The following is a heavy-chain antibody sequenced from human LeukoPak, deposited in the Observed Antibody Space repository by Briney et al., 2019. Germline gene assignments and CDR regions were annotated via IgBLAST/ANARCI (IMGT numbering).Heavy chain of an antibody. Sequence: GGSLRLSCEASGFTFSRSAMHWVRQASGKGLEWVGRIRSKANSYATAYAASVKGRFTISRDDSKNTAYLQMNSLKTEDTAVYYCTRPGAKNNWFDPWGQGTLVTVSS. V-gene: IGHV3-73*01. J-gene: IGHJ5*02. CDR3: TRPGAKNNWFDP. CDR2: IRSKANSYAT. D-gene: IGHD1-26*01. CDR1: GFTFSRSA.